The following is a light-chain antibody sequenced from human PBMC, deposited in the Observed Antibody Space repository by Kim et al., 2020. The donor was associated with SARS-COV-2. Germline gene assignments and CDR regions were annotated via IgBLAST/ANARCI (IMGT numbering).Light chain of an antibody. CDR3: QQYKSSPWT. CDR1: QSISSW. Sequence: DIQMTQSPSTLSASVGDRVTITCRASQSISSWLAWYQQKPGKAPKLLIYKASSLESGVPSRFSGSGSGTEFTLTISSLQPDDFATYYCQQYKSSPWTFGQGTKVDI. V-gene: IGKV1-5*03. J-gene: IGKJ1*01. CDR2: KAS.